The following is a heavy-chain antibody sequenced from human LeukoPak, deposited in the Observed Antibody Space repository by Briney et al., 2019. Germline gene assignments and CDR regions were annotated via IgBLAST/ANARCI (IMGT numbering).Heavy chain of an antibody. V-gene: IGHV4-4*02. CDR2: IYHSGST. CDR3: ARDREFKGFAFDI. CDR1: GGSISSSNW. J-gene: IGHJ3*02. D-gene: IGHD3-10*01. Sequence: TSGTLSLTCAVSGGSISSSNWWSWIRPPPGKGLEWIGEIYHSGSTNYNPSLKSRVTISVDKSKTQFSLKLSSVTAADTAVYYCARDREFKGFAFDIWGQGTMVTVSS.